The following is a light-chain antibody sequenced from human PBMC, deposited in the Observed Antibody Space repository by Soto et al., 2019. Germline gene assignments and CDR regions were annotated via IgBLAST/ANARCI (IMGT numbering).Light chain of an antibody. CDR3: QQYGNSPAIT. CDR2: AAS. V-gene: IGKV3-20*01. Sequence: EIVLTQSPGTLSLSPGERAKLTCRASQSVSARYLAWYQQKPGQAPRLLLYAASSRATGIPDRFSGSGSGTDFTLTVSRLEPEDFAVYYCQQYGNSPAITFGQGTRLEIK. CDR1: QSVSARY. J-gene: IGKJ5*01.